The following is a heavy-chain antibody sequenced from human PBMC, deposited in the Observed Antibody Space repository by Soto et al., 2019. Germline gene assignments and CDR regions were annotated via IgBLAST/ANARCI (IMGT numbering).Heavy chain of an antibody. CDR2: INSGGAFT. CDR1: GFTFSSND. CDR3: AKHQFSMIRGISPFDY. J-gene: IGHJ4*02. D-gene: IGHD3-10*01. Sequence: EVQLLESGGGLVQPGGALRLSCAASGFTFSSNDMTWVRQAPGKGLEWVSTINSGGAFTYHADSVKGRFTISRDNSKNTVYLQMNSLRAEDTAVYYCAKHQFSMIRGISPFDYWGQGTLVTVSS. V-gene: IGHV3-23*01.